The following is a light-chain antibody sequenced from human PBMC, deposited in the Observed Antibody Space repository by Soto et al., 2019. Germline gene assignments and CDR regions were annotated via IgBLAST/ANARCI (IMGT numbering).Light chain of an antibody. CDR2: DSS. CDR3: QQYVDSPET. J-gene: IGKJ4*01. Sequence: EIVLTQSPGTLSLSPGERATLSCRASQSINNYVAWYQQKPGQAPRVLIYDSSIRATGVPDRFSGSGSGKDFTLTISRLEPEDFAVYYCQQYVDSPETFGGGTKVEMK. CDR1: QSINNY. V-gene: IGKV3-20*01.